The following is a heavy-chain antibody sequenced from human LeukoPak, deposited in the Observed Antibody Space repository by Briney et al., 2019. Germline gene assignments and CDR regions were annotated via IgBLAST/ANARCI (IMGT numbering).Heavy chain of an antibody. V-gene: IGHV3-30*18. Sequence: GGSLRLSCAASGFTFSSYGMHWVRQAPGKGLEWVAVISYDGSNKYYADSVKGRFTISGDNSKNTLYLQMNSLRAEDTAVYYCAKDQGYSSSWYLDYWGQGTLVTVSS. J-gene: IGHJ4*02. CDR1: GFTFSSYG. CDR3: AKDQGYSSSWYLDY. CDR2: ISYDGSNK. D-gene: IGHD6-13*01.